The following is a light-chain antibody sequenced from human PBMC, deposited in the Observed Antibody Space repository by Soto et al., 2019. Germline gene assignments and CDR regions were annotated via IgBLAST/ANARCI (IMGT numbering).Light chain of an antibody. CDR2: DAS. Sequence: EIVLTQSPATLSLSPGERATLSCRASQSVSSYLAWYQQKPGQAPRLLIYDASNRATGIPARFSGSGSGTDFTLTISSLEPEDCAVYYCQQRSNWPPTVGQGTRLEIK. CDR3: QQRSNWPPT. J-gene: IGKJ5*01. CDR1: QSVSSY. V-gene: IGKV3-11*01.